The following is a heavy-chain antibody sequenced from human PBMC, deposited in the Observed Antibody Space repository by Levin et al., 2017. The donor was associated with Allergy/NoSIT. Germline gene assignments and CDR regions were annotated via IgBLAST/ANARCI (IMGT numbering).Heavy chain of an antibody. D-gene: IGHD3-9*01. CDR2: IKQDGSEK. CDR1: GFTFSSYW. V-gene: IGHV3-7*04. Sequence: GESLKISCAASGFTFSSYWMSWVRQAPGKGLEWVANIKQDGSEKYYVDSVKGRFTISRDNAKKSLYLQMNSLRAEDTAVYYCARAYDIVTGHYCFDYWGQGTLVTVSS. J-gene: IGHJ4*02. CDR3: ARAYDIVTGHYCFDY.